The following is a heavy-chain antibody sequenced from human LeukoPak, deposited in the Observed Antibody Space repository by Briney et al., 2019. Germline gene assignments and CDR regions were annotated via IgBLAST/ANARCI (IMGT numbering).Heavy chain of an antibody. J-gene: IGHJ6*04. V-gene: IGHV3-21*01. Sequence: GGSLRLSCAASGFTFSDYSMNWVRQAPGKGLKWVSSISGDSHFIYYADSVRGRFTISRDNARNSLFLQMNSLRAEDTAVYYCASLTVFGVGGGKGTTVTVSS. CDR2: ISGDSHFI. CDR3: ASLTVFGVG. D-gene: IGHD3-3*01. CDR1: GFTFSDYS.